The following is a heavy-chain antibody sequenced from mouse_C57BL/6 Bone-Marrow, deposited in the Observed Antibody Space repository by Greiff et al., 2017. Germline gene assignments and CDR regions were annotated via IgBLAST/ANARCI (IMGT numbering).Heavy chain of an antibody. D-gene: IGHD2-3*01. Sequence: EVQLEQSVAELVMPGASVKLSCTASGFNIKNTYMHWVKQRPEQGLEWIGRIDPANGNTKYAPKFQGKATIPADPSSNTAYLQRSRLSAEDTAFYCWARGSYDGDCEYFDVWGTGTTVTVSS. J-gene: IGHJ1*03. V-gene: IGHV14-3*01. CDR3: ARGSYDGDCEYFDV. CDR1: GFNIKNTY. CDR2: IDPANGNT.